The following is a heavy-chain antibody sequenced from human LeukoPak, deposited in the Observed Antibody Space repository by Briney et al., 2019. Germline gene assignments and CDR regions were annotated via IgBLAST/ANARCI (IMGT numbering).Heavy chain of an antibody. CDR3: ARDGGLDY. Sequence: ASVKVSCKASGYTFTGHYMHWVRQAPGRGLEWMGWINPNSGDTNLAQKFQGRVTMTRDTSISTAYMEVSRLTSDDTAVYFCARDGGLDYWGQGTLVTVSS. V-gene: IGHV1-2*02. D-gene: IGHD2-15*01. CDR1: GYTFTGHY. J-gene: IGHJ4*02. CDR2: INPNSGDT.